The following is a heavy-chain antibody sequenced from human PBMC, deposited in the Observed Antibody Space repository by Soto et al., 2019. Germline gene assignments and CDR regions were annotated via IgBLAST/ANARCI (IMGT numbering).Heavy chain of an antibody. D-gene: IGHD5-18*01. CDR2: ISYDGSNI. Sequence: QVQLVESGGGVVQPGRSLRLSCAASGFTFSTYGMHWVRQAPGKGLEWVAVISYDGSNIYYADSVKGRFTISRDNSKNTLYLQLSRLRAEDTAVSYCAKGFSYSGIDDWGHGTLVTVSS. CDR3: AKGFSYSGIDD. CDR1: GFTFSTYG. J-gene: IGHJ4*01. V-gene: IGHV3-30*18.